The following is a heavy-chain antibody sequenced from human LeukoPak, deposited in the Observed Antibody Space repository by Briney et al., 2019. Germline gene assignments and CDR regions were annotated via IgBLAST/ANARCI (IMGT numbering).Heavy chain of an antibody. Sequence: SGGSLRPSCAASGFTFSSYAMSWVRQAPGKGLEWVSSISGSGGNTYYTDSVKGRFTISRDNSKNTLYLQMNSLRAEDTAVYYCAKDLGFIVGGGYWGQGTLVTVSS. V-gene: IGHV3-23*01. CDR1: GFTFSSYA. CDR2: ISGSGGNT. CDR3: AKDLGFIVGGGY. D-gene: IGHD1-26*01. J-gene: IGHJ4*02.